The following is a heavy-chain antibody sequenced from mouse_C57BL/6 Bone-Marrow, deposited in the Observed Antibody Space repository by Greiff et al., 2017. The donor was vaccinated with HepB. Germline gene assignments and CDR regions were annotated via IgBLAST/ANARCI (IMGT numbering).Heavy chain of an antibody. CDR1: GYTFTSYW. CDR3: ARPLGGSSYGYAMDY. J-gene: IGHJ4*01. Sequence: QVQLPGAELVKPGASVKLSCKASGYTFTSYWMQWVKQRPGQGLEWIGEIDPSDSYTNYNQKFKGKATLTVDTSSSTAYMQLSSLTSEDSAVYYCARPLGGSSYGYAMDYWGQGTSVTVSS. D-gene: IGHD1-1*01. V-gene: IGHV1-50*01. CDR2: IDPSDSYT.